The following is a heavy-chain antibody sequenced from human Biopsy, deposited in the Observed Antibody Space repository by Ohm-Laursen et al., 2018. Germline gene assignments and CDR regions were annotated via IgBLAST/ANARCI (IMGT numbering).Heavy chain of an antibody. D-gene: IGHD2/OR15-2a*01. Sequence: TLSLTCTVSGGSISSDSWSWTRQTPGKGLEWIGYIYYSGSTYYNPSVKSQVTISVDTSKNQFSLRLNSVTAADTAVYYCARATNSTGWPYYYFYGMDVWGQGTTVTVSS. J-gene: IGHJ6*02. CDR1: GGSISSDS. V-gene: IGHV4-59*01. CDR2: IYYSGST. CDR3: ARATNSTGWPYYYFYGMDV.